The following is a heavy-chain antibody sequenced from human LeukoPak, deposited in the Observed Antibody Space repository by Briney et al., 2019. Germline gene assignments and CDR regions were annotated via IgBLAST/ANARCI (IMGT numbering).Heavy chain of an antibody. CDR3: AREGGFYRPLDY. V-gene: IGHV4-4*02. Sequence: SETLSLTCGVSGGSVINTNWWTWVRQPPGKGLEWIGEVHLDGRTNYNPSLDSRLTMSVDVSENQVSLKLTSVTAADTAVYYCAREGGFYRPLDYSGQGTLVTVSS. CDR1: GGSVINTNW. J-gene: IGHJ4*02. D-gene: IGHD3-3*01. CDR2: VHLDGRT.